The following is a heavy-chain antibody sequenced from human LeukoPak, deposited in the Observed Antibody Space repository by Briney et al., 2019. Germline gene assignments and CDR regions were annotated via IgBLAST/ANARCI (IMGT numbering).Heavy chain of an antibody. J-gene: IGHJ6*04. Sequence: GASVKVSCKASGFTFNAYNIHWVRQAPGQGLEWMGWINPKSGGANYAQKFQGRVTMTWDTSISTAYMELSRLRSDDTAVYYCARDNREVRGGDCFDVWGKGTTVTVSS. V-gene: IGHV1-2*02. D-gene: IGHD2-21*02. CDR1: GFTFNAYN. CDR3: ARDNREVRGGDCFDV. CDR2: INPKSGGA.